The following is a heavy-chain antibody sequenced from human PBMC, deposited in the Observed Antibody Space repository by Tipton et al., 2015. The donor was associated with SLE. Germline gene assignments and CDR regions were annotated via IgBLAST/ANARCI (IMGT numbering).Heavy chain of an antibody. CDR3: ARDQDTWGYSSNWYSYYYGMDV. V-gene: IGHV3-7*03. D-gene: IGHD6-13*01. J-gene: IGHJ6*02. CDR2: IKEDGGEK. CDR1: GFTFRSYW. Sequence: GSLRLSCAASGFTFRSYWMSWVRQAPGKGLEWVANIKEDGGEKYYVDSVRGRFTISRDNSKNSLYLQMDSLRAEDTAVYYCARDQDTWGYSSNWYSYYYGMDVWGQGTTVTVSS.